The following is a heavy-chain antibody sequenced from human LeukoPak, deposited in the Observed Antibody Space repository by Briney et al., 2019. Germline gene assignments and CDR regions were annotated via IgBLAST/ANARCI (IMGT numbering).Heavy chain of an antibody. CDR2: IYHSGST. V-gene: IGHV4-61*01. CDR1: GGSISSGNYY. CDR3: ARGSPRLLRSRELSYNWFDP. Sequence: PSETLSLTCTVSGGSISSGNYYWSWIRQSPGKGLEWIGYIYHSGSTDYNPSLKSRVTMSVDTSKNQFSLKVISVTAADTAVYYCARGSPRLLRSRELSYNWFDPWGQGTLVTVSS. J-gene: IGHJ5*02. D-gene: IGHD3-10*01.